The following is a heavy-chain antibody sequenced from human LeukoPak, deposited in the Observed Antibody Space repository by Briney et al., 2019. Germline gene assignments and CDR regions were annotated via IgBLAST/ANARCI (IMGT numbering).Heavy chain of an antibody. D-gene: IGHD2-21*02. J-gene: IGHJ6*03. CDR2: IIPIFGTA. CDR3: ARGWMVTTDYYYYYMDV. CDR1: GGTFSSYA. Sequence: SVKVSCKASGGTFSSYAISWVRQAPGQGLEWMGGIIPIFGTANYAQKFQGRVTITTDESTSTAYMELSSLRSEDTAVYYCARGWMVTTDYYYYYMDVWGKGTTVTVSS. V-gene: IGHV1-69*05.